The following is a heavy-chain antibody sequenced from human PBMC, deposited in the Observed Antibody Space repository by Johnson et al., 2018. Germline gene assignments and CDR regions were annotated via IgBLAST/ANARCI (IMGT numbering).Heavy chain of an antibody. D-gene: IGHD1-26*01. V-gene: IGHV3-33*01. CDR1: GFTFSSFG. CDR2: IWYDGRNQ. CDR3: ARDPQVLPTTFDI. J-gene: IGHJ3*02. Sequence: VQLVESGGGVVQPGRSLRLSCAASGFTFSSFGMHWVRQAPGKGLEWVAIIWYDGRNQYYTDSVKGRFTISRDNSKNTLYLQMNSLRAEDTDMYYCARDPQVLPTTFDIWGQGTMVTVSS.